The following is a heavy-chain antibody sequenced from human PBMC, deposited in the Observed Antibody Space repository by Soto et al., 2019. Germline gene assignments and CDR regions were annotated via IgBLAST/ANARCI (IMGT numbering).Heavy chain of an antibody. J-gene: IGHJ4*02. CDR1: GFTFSNYV. Sequence: GGSLRLSCAASGFTFSNYVMNWVRQAPGKGLQWVSAISGSGGSTYYADSVKGRFTISRDNSKNTLYPQMNSLRAEDTAVYYCAKGVVGWNYYGMEYWGQGTLVTVSS. CDR2: ISGSGGST. D-gene: IGHD1-7*01. V-gene: IGHV3-23*01. CDR3: AKGVVGWNYYGMEY.